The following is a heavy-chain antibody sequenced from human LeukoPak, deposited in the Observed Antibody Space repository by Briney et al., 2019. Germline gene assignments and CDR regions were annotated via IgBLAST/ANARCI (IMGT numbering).Heavy chain of an antibody. CDR1: GGSISGYY. CDR2: IYYSGNT. CDR3: ARYAYGGYNFDY. Sequence: KPSETLSLTCTVSGGSISGYYWSWIRQPPGKGLEWIGFIYYSGNTKYNPSLTSRVTISVDTSKNQFSLKLTSVTAADTAVYYCARYAYGGYNFDYWGQGTLVTVSS. V-gene: IGHV4-59*08. D-gene: IGHD5-12*01. J-gene: IGHJ4*02.